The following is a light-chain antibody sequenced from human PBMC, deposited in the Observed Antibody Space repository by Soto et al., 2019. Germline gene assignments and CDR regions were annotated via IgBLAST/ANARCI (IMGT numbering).Light chain of an antibody. CDR1: QSISSY. Sequence: DIQMTQSPSSLSASVGDRVTITCRASQSISSYLNWYQQKPGKAPKLLIYAASSLQSGVPSRFSGSGSGTDLTLTIISLQPEDFATYYCQQSYSTPWTFGQGTKVEIK. V-gene: IGKV1-39*01. CDR2: AAS. J-gene: IGKJ1*01. CDR3: QQSYSTPWT.